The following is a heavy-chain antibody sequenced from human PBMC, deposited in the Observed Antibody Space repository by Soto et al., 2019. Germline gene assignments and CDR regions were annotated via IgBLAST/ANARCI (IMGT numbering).Heavy chain of an antibody. Sequence: EVQLVESGGGLVQPGGSLKLSCAASGFTFSGSAMHWVRQAPGKGLEWVGRIRSKGNSYATAYAASVKGRCTISIDDPKNTAYLQMNSLKTEDKAVYYCTIVCRATGGCFDYWGQGTLVTVSS. J-gene: IGHJ4*02. CDR2: IRSKGNSYAT. V-gene: IGHV3-73*01. CDR1: GFTFSGSA. CDR3: TIVCRATGGCFDY. D-gene: IGHD3-10*01.